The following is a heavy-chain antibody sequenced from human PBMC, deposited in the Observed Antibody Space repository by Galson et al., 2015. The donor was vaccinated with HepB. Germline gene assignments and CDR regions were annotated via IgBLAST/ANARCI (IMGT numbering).Heavy chain of an antibody. J-gene: IGHJ4*02. V-gene: IGHV3-30-3*01. Sequence: SLRLSCAASGFTFSSYTIHWVRQAPGKGLEWVAVISYDGSNKYYGDSVKGRFTISRDNAKNTLYLQMNSLRAEDTAVYYCARVLAVALDYWGQGTLVTVSS. CDR1: GFTFSSYT. CDR2: ISYDGSNK. CDR3: ARVLAVALDY. D-gene: IGHD6-19*01.